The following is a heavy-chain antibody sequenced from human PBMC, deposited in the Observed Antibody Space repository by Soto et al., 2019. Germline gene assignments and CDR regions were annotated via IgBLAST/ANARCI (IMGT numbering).Heavy chain of an antibody. CDR2: IIPIFGTA. J-gene: IGHJ5*02. CDR1: GGPFSSYA. CDR3: ARNYPYSSSWTRNWFDP. D-gene: IGHD6-13*01. V-gene: IGHV1-69*13. Sequence: SVKVSCKASGGPFSSYAISLVRQAPGQGLEWMGGIIPIFGTANYAQKFQGRVTITADESTSTAYMELSSLRSEDTAVYYCARNYPYSSSWTRNWFDPWGQGTMVTVSS.